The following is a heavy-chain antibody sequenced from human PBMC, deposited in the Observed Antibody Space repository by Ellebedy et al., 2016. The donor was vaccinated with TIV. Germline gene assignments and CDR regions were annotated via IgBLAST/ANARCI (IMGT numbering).Heavy chain of an antibody. CDR1: GYTFTGYY. J-gene: IGHJ4*02. CDR2: INPNSGGT. V-gene: IGHV1-2*02. CDR3: ARVYGSGSFARY. Sequence: AASVKVSCKASGYTFTGYYMHWVRQAPGQGLEWMGWINPNSGGTNYAQKFQGRVTMTRDTSISTAYMELSRLRSDDTAVYYCARVYGSGSFARYWGQGTLVTVSS. D-gene: IGHD3-10*01.